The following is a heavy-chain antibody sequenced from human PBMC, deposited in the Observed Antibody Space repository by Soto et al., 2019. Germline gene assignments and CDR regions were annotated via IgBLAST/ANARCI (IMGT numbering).Heavy chain of an antibody. CDR1: GGSISSYY. V-gene: IGHV4-59*01. CDR3: AKGDYYYGMEV. Sequence: PSETLSLTCTVSGGSISSYYWSWIRQPPGKGLEWIGYIYYSGSTNYNPSLKSRVTISVDTSKNQFSLKLSSVTAADTAVYYCAKGDYYYGMEVWGQGTTVTVSS. J-gene: IGHJ6*02. CDR2: IYYSGST.